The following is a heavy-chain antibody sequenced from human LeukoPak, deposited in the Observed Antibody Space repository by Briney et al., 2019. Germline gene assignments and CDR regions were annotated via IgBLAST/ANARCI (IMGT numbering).Heavy chain of an antibody. CDR3: ARGAVPAAGDWFDP. Sequence: ASVKVPCKASGYTFTSYDINWVRQATGQGLEWMGWMNPNSGNTGYAQKFQGRVTITRNTSISTAYMELSSLRSEDTAVYYCARGAVPAAGDWFDPWGQGTLVTVSS. CDR1: GYTFTSYD. V-gene: IGHV1-8*03. CDR2: MNPNSGNT. D-gene: IGHD2-2*01. J-gene: IGHJ5*02.